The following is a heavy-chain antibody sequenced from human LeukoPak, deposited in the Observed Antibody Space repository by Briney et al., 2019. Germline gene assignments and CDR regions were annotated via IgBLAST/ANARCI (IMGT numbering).Heavy chain of an antibody. CDR2: MNPNSGNT. CDR3: ARGMADY. CDR1: GYTFTGYY. J-gene: IGHJ4*02. D-gene: IGHD3-10*01. Sequence: ASVKVSCKASGYTFTGYYMHWVRQAPGQGLEWMGWMNPNSGNTGYAQKFQGRVTMTRNTSISTAHMELSSLRSEDTAVYYCARGMADYWGQGTLVTVSS. V-gene: IGHV1-8*02.